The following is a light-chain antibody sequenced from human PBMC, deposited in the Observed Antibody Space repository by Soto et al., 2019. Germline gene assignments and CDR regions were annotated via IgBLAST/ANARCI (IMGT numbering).Light chain of an antibody. CDR1: QRVRSNY. J-gene: IGKJ2*01. CDR2: GAS. Sequence: EIVLTQSPGTLSLSPGERATLSCRASQRVRSNYLAWYQQKPGQAPRLLIYGASSRATGIPDRFSGTGSVTDFTLTISRLEPEDFAVYCCQQYGGSPYTFGQGTKLDIK. V-gene: IGKV3-20*01. CDR3: QQYGGSPYT.